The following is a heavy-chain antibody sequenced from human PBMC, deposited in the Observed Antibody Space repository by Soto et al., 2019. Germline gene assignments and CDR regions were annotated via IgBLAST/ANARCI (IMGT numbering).Heavy chain of an antibody. CDR2: IYYSGST. D-gene: IGHD6-19*01. V-gene: IGHV4-59*01. Sequence: SETLSLTCTVSGGSISSYYWSWIRQPPGKGLEWIGYIYYSGSTNYNPSLKSRVTISVDTSKNQFSLKLSSVTAADTAVYYCARDSSGWYGRFDYWGQGTLVTRLL. CDR1: GGSISSYY. J-gene: IGHJ4*02. CDR3: ARDSSGWYGRFDY.